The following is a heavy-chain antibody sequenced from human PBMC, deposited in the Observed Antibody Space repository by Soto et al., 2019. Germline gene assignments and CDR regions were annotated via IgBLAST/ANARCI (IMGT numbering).Heavy chain of an antibody. V-gene: IGHV3-48*03. CDR2: ISSSGSTI. J-gene: IGHJ6*02. Sequence: GGSLRLSCAASGFTFSSYEMNWVRQAPGKGLEWVSYISSSGSTIYYADSVKGRFTISRDNAENSLYLQMNSLRAEDTAVYYCASPYYYDSSGYLRKYAMDVWGQGTTVTV. CDR3: ASPYYYDSSGYLRKYAMDV. CDR1: GFTFSSYE. D-gene: IGHD3-22*01.